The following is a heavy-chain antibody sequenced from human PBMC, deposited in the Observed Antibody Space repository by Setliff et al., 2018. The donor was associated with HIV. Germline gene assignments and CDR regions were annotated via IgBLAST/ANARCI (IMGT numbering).Heavy chain of an antibody. D-gene: IGHD2-8*01. CDR2: IIPNSGGT. CDR3: ATKVYCTNGVCLDAFDI. J-gene: IGHJ3*02. V-gene: IGHV1-2*06. CDR1: GYTFTGYY. Sequence: ASVKVSCKASGYTFTGYYIHWVRQAPGQGLEWMGRIIPNSGGTNYAQKFQGRVAMTRDTSISTAYMELSRLRSDDTAMYYCATKVYCTNGVCLDAFDIWGQGTKVTVSS.